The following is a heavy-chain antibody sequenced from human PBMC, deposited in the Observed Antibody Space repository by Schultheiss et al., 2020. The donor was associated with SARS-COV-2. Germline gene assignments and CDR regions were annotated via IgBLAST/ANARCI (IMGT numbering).Heavy chain of an antibody. CDR1: GYSFTSYW. D-gene: IGHD1-26*01. CDR3: ARQLEDAGELLIRREHYYYYYGMDV. Sequence: GESLKISCKGSGYSFTSYWIGWVRQMPWKGLEWMGIIYPGDSDTRYSPSFQGQVTISADKSISTAYLQWSSLKASDTAMYYCARQLEDAGELLIRREHYYYYYGMDVWGQGTTVTVSS. J-gene: IGHJ6*02. V-gene: IGHV5-51*01. CDR2: IYPGDSDT.